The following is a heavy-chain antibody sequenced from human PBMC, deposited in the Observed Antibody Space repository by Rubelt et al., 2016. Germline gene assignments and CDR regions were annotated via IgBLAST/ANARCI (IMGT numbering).Heavy chain of an antibody. V-gene: IGHV4-59*01. CDR2: NYYSGST. D-gene: IGHD1-26*01. CDR3: ARDTTRFLEY. CDR1: GGSISSYY. Sequence: QVQLQESGPGLVKPSETLSLTCTVSGGSISSYYWRWIRQPPGKGLEWIGYNYYSGSTNYNPSLKSRVTISVDASKNQFSLKLGSVTAADTAVYYCARDTTRFLEYWGQGTLVTVSS. J-gene: IGHJ4*02.